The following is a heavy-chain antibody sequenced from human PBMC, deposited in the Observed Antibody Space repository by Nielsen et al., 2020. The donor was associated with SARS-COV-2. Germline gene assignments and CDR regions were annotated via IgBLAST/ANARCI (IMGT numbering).Heavy chain of an antibody. Sequence: GGSLRLSCTASKFTFSSYAMSWVRQAPGKGLEWVSAIGGSGGHTYYADSVKGRFTISRDKSKNTLYLEMKGLRVEDTAIYYCAKVYSDFEYPFDYWGQGALVTVSS. CDR3: AKVYSDFEYPFDY. CDR2: IGGSGGHT. V-gene: IGHV3-23*01. D-gene: IGHD4-11*01. CDR1: KFTFSSYA. J-gene: IGHJ4*02.